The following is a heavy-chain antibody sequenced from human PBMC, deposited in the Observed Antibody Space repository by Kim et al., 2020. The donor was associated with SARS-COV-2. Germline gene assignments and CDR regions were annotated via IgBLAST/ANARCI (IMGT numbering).Heavy chain of an antibody. Sequence: GESLKISCKASGYDFTSHWIGWVRQAPGKGLEWVAIVYPKTAQTRFSPSFQGQVTVAVDRSISTTSLQWSSLQASDSAIYYCTRQRLGYSGYDWDYWGQGTRVTVSS. CDR2: VYPKTAQT. D-gene: IGHD5-12*01. J-gene: IGHJ4*02. CDR3: TRQRLGYSGYDWDY. V-gene: IGHV5-51*01. CDR1: GYDFTSHW.